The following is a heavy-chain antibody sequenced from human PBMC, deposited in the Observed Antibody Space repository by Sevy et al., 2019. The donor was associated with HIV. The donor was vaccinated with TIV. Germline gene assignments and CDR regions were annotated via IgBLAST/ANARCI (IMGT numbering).Heavy chain of an antibody. V-gene: IGHV3-48*02. CDR1: GFTFSSYS. J-gene: IGHJ4*02. CDR3: ARGVTGDLDYFDY. Sequence: GGSLRLSCAASGFTFSSYSMNWVRQAPGKGLEWVSYISSSSSTIYYEDSVKGRFTISRDNAKNSLYLQMNSLRDEDTAVYYCARGVTGDLDYFDYWGQGTLVTVSS. D-gene: IGHD7-27*01. CDR2: ISSSSSTI.